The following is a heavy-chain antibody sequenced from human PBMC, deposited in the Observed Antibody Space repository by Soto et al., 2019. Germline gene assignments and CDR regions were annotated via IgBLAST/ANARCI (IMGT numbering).Heavy chain of an antibody. CDR3: ARHGYSYGGGYFDY. J-gene: IGHJ4*02. V-gene: IGHV3-66*04. Sequence: EVQLVESGGGLVQPGGSLRLSCAASGFTVSSNYMSWVRQAPGKGLEWVSVIYSGGSAYYADSVKGRFTISRDNSKNTLYIQMNSLRAEDTAVYYCARHGYSYGGGYFDYWGQGTLVTVYS. CDR1: GFTVSSNY. D-gene: IGHD5-18*01. CDR2: IYSGGSA.